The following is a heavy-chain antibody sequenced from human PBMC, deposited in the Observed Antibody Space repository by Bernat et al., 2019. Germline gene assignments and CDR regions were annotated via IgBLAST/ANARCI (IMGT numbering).Heavy chain of an antibody. CDR1: GFTFSNYE. CDR3: ATLPSGELEQTD. CDR2: ITATGDST. D-gene: IGHD1/OR15-1a*01. Sequence: EVQLVESGGGLVQPGGSLRLSCAASGFTFSNYEFNWVRQAPGKGPEWVSYITATGDSTYYAGSVRGRFTVYRDNAEKSLYLQMNSLRAEDTAVYYCATLPSGELEQTDWGQGTMVTVSS. V-gene: IGHV3-48*03. J-gene: IGHJ3*01.